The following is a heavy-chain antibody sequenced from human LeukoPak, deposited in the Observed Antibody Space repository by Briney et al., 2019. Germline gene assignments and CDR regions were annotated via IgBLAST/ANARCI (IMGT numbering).Heavy chain of an antibody. V-gene: IGHV4-39*07. Sequence: PSETLSLTCTVSDGSIRSSRFYWGWIRQPPGKGLEWIASIYYSGSTYYNPSLKSRVTISVDTSKNQFSLKLSSVTAADTAVYYCEGRRGLYYYDSSGYYEGRWVDYWGQGTLVTVSS. D-gene: IGHD3-22*01. J-gene: IGHJ4*02. CDR3: EGRRGLYYYDSSGYYEGRWVDY. CDR2: IYYSGST. CDR1: DGSIRSSRFY.